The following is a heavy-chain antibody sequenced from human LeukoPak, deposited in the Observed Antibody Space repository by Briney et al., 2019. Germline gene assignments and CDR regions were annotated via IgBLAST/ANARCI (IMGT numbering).Heavy chain of an antibody. J-gene: IGHJ4*02. V-gene: IGHV4-4*07. CDR3: ARGLAALSVVRGGYYFDY. Sequence: SETLSLTCTVSGGSISSYYWSWIRQPAGKGLEWIGRIYTSGSTNYNPSLKSRVTMSVDTSKNQFSLKLSSVTAADTAVYYCARGLAALSVVRGGYYFDYWGQGTLVTVSS. CDR2: IYTSGST. CDR1: GGSISSYY. D-gene: IGHD3-10*01.